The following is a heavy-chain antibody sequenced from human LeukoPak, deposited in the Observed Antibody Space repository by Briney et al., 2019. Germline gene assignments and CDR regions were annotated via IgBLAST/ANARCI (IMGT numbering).Heavy chain of an antibody. D-gene: IGHD4-17*01. CDR3: ARVSSPYGDYDY. CDR2: ISAYNGNT. CDR1: GGTLSSYA. Sequence: ASVKVSCKASGGTLSSYAISWVRQAPGQGLEWMGWISAYNGNTNYAQKLQGRVTMTTDTSTSTAYMELRSLRSDDTAVYYCARVSSPYGDYDYWGQGTLVTVSS. J-gene: IGHJ4*02. V-gene: IGHV1-18*01.